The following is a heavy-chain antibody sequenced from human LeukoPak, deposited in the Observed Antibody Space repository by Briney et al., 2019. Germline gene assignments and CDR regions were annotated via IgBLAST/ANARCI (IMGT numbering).Heavy chain of an antibody. Sequence: GGSLRLSCAASGFTLSSYWMSWVRQAPGKGLEWLANIKQDGSEKDYVDSVKGRFTISRDNAKNSLYLQMNSLRAEDTAVYYCAGYSRSSGWFDPWGQGTLVTVSS. D-gene: IGHD6-6*01. CDR1: GFTLSSYW. J-gene: IGHJ5*02. V-gene: IGHV3-7*01. CDR3: AGYSRSSGWFDP. CDR2: IKQDGSEK.